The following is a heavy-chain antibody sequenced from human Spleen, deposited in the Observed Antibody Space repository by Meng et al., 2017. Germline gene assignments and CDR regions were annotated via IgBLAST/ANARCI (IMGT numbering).Heavy chain of an antibody. V-gene: IGHV3-7*01. J-gene: IGHJ6*02. Sequence: GESLKISCAASGFTFNNYWMSWVRQAPGKGLEWVANIKQDGSEEYNVDSVMGRFIISRDNAKNSLYLQTNSLSTEDTAVYYCARSCSGGSCYYDGLDVWGRGTTVTVSS. CDR3: ARSCSGGSCYYDGLDV. D-gene: IGHD2-15*01. CDR2: IKQDGSEE. CDR1: GFTFNNYW.